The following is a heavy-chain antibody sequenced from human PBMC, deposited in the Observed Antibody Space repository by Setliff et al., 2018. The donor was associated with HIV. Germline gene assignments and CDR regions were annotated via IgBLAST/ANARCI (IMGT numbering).Heavy chain of an antibody. V-gene: IGHV4-4*07. CDR1: DDPISSYY. D-gene: IGHD2-2*01. J-gene: IGHJ4*02. Sequence: SETLSLTCYVTDDPISSYYWSWVRQPAGKGLEWIGRLYVSGDTNYNPSLKSRVTMSLDTSKKHFSLNLKSVTAADTAVYYCARTRGYCSGTNCYALRGPDYWGQGTLITVSS. CDR3: ARTRGYCSGTNCYALRGPDY. CDR2: LYVSGDT.